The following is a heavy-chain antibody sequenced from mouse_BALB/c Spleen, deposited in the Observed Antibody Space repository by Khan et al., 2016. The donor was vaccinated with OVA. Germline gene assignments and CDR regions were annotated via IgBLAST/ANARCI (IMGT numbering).Heavy chain of an antibody. CDR3: ARPAYDGYYDY. CDR2: ISTYSGNT. V-gene: IGHV1S137*01. D-gene: IGHD2-3*01. CDR1: GYTFTDYA. Sequence: QIQLVQSGPELVRPGVSVKISCKGSGYTFTDYAMYWVKQSHAKSLEWIGLISTYSGNTNYNQMFKGKATMTVDKSSSTAYMELARLTSEDSAIYYCARPAYDGYYDYWGQGTTLTVSS. J-gene: IGHJ2*01.